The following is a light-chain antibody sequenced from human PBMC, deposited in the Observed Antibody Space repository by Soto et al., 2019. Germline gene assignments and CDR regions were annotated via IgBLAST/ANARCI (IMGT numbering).Light chain of an antibody. Sequence: DIQMTQSPSILSASVGDRVTITCRASQTIDSWLAWYQQKPGKAPKLLIYDASSLESGVSSRFSGSGYGTDFTLTISNLQPDDFATYYCQQYNRLITFAQGTRLEIK. J-gene: IGKJ5*01. CDR1: QTIDSW. V-gene: IGKV1-5*01. CDR2: DAS. CDR3: QQYNRLIT.